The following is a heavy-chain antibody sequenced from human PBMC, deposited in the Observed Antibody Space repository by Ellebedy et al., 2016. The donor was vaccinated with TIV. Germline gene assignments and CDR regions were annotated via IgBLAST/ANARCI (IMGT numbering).Heavy chain of an antibody. CDR2: MNPSNGDT. Sequence: AASVKVSCKASGYTFLNFDINWVRQATGQGLEWMGWMNPSNGDTGYSQKFQGRVTMTSDTSTSTAYMELTSLRFADTAVYYRAGTGNLDFWGQGTPVTVSS. D-gene: IGHD7-27*01. V-gene: IGHV1-8*01. CDR1: GYTFLNFD. J-gene: IGHJ4*02. CDR3: AGTGNLDF.